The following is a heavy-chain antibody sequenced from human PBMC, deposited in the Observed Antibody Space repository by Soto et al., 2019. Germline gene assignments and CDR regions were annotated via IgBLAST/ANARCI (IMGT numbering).Heavy chain of an antibody. CDR1: GFTFSSYA. J-gene: IGHJ5*02. Sequence: GVSLRVSCAASGFTFSSYAMSWVRQAPGKWLEWVSAISGSGGSTYYADSVKGRFTISRDNSKNTLYLQMNSLRAEDTAVYYCAKDSVYYYGSGTPDWFDPWGHRTLVTVSS. V-gene: IGHV3-23*01. D-gene: IGHD3-10*01. CDR3: AKDSVYYYGSGTPDWFDP. CDR2: ISGSGGST.